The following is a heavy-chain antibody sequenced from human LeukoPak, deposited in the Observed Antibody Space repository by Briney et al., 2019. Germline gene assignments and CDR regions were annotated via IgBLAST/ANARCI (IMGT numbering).Heavy chain of an antibody. V-gene: IGHV4-59*11. CDR1: GGSIGSHY. Sequence: PSETLSLTCTVSGGSIGSHYWSWIRQPPGKGLEWIGDIYDSGNTKYNPSLKSRVTISLDTSKKQISLRVNSVTAADTAVYYCARNGATPGGFYFDYWGQGTLVTVSS. J-gene: IGHJ4*02. CDR3: ARNGATPGGFYFDY. D-gene: IGHD2-8*01. CDR2: IYDSGNT.